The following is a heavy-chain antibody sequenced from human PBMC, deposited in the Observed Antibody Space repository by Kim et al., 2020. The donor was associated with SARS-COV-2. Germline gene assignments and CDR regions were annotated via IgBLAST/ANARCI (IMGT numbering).Heavy chain of an antibody. CDR1: GFTVSSNY. J-gene: IGHJ4*02. Sequence: GGSLRLSCAASGFTVSSNYMSWVRQAPGKGLEWVSVIYSGCSTHYADSVKGRFTISRDNSKNTLYLQMNSLRAEDTAVYYCARGEGSSSSRPDYWGQGTLVTVSS. CDR2: IYSGCST. V-gene: IGHV3-53*01. CDR3: ARGEGSSSSRPDY. D-gene: IGHD6-6*01.